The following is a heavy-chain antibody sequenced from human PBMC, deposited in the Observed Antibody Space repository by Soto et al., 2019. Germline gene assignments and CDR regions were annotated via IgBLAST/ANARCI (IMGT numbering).Heavy chain of an antibody. J-gene: IGHJ5*02. CDR1: GGSISSYY. CDR3: ARGHILTGYYKPNNWSDP. CDR2: IYYSGST. V-gene: IGHV4-59*01. Sequence: PWETLSLTCTVSGGSISSYYWSWIRQPPGKGLEWIGYIYYSGSTNYNPSLKSRVTISVDTSKNQFSLKLSSVTAADTAVYYCARGHILTGYYKPNNWSDPWGKGTRGTVSS. D-gene: IGHD3-9*01.